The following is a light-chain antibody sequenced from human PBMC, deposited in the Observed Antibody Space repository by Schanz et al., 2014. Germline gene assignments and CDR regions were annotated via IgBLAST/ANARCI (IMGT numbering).Light chain of an antibody. Sequence: EIVLTQSPATLSLSPGERATLSCRASQSVSSYLAWYQQKPGQAPRLLIYDASNRATGIPDRFSGSGSGTDFTLTISRLEPEDFAVYYCHQYGISPFTFGPGTKVDIK. CDR3: HQYGISPFT. CDR2: DAS. CDR1: QSVSSY. V-gene: IGKV3-20*01. J-gene: IGKJ3*01.